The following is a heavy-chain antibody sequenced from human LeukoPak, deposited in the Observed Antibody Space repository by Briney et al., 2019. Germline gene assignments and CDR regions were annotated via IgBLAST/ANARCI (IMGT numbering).Heavy chain of an antibody. Sequence: SETLSLTCSVSGGSIRSYYWSCIRQPAGKGLEWIGRIYTSGSTNYNPSLKSRVTMSIDRSKNEFSLKLSSVTAADTAVYYCARDQGSSGYYYAFDIWGQGTMVTVSS. V-gene: IGHV4-4*07. D-gene: IGHD3-22*01. J-gene: IGHJ3*02. CDR2: IYTSGST. CDR3: ARDQGSSGYYYAFDI. CDR1: GGSIRSYY.